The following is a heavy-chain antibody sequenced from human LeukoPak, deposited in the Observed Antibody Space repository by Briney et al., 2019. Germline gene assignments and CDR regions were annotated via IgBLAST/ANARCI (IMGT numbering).Heavy chain of an antibody. CDR3: ARGRPHGNDY. D-gene: IGHD4-23*01. V-gene: IGHV3-74*01. J-gene: IGHJ4*02. CDR2: IASDGSST. Sequence: GGSLRLSCTASGFTSSSYWMNWVRQAPGKGLVWVSRIASDGSSTTYADSVKGRFSISRDNAKNTLYLQMNSLRVEDTAVYYCARGRPHGNDYWGQGTLVTVSS. CDR1: GFTSSSYW.